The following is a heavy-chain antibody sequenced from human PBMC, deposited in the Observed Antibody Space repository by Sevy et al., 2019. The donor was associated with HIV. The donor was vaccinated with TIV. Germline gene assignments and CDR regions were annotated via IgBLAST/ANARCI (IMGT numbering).Heavy chain of an antibody. CDR1: GFTFSDYY. CDR2: ISSSGSTI. J-gene: IGHJ4*02. CDR3: ARSDPAGTAYYFDY. V-gene: IGHV3-11*01. D-gene: IGHD6-13*01. Sequence: GGSLRLSCAASGFTFSDYYMSWIRQAPGKGLEWVSYISSSGSTIYYADSVKGRFTISRDNAKNSLYLQMNSLRAEDTAVYYCARSDPAGTAYYFDYWGQRTLVTVSS.